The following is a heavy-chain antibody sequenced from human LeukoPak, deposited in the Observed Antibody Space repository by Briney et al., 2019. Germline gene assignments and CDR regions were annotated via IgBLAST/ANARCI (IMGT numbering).Heavy chain of an antibody. CDR3: AREELTY. Sequence: PGGSLRLSCAASGFTFSNHWMHWVRQIPGKGLEWVSSISTSSDYIYYADSVKGRFTISRDNAKNSLYLQMNSLRAEDTAVYYCAREELTYWGKGTLVTVSS. CDR2: ISTSSDYI. J-gene: IGHJ4*02. CDR1: GFTFSNHW. D-gene: IGHD1-26*01. V-gene: IGHV3-21*01.